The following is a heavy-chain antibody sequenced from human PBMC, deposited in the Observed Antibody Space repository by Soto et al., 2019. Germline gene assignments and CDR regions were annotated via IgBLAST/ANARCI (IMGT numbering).Heavy chain of an antibody. CDR3: ARTYYYDSSGYSKYAFDI. Sequence: VASVKVSCKTSGYTFTGYHMHWVRQATGQGLEWMGWINPNSGGTNYAQKFQGWVTMTRDTSISTAYMELSRLRSDDTAVYYCARTYYYDSSGYSKYAFDIWGQGTMVTVSS. J-gene: IGHJ3*02. CDR1: GYTFTGYH. V-gene: IGHV1-2*04. D-gene: IGHD3-22*01. CDR2: INPNSGGT.